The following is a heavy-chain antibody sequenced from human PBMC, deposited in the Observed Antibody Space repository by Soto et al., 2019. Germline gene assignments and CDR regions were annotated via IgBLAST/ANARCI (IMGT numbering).Heavy chain of an antibody. CDR2: ITHSGIT. J-gene: IGHJ4*02. D-gene: IGHD2-2*03. V-gene: IGHV4-34*02. Sequence: QVQLQQCGAGLLKPSETLSLTCGVYGGSFSGYYWTWIRQPPGKGLERSGEITHSGITNYNPSLKCRVSISVDTSQNQFSLKLTSVTAGDSAVYYCARDWMKWGQGTLVTVSS. CDR3: ARDWMK. CDR1: GGSFSGYY.